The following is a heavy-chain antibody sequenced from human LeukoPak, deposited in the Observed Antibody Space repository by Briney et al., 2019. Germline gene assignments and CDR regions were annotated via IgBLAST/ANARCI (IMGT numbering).Heavy chain of an antibody. J-gene: IGHJ4*02. CDR2: IYSGGST. D-gene: IGHD3-10*01. Sequence: GRSLRLSCAASGFTVSSNYMSWVRQAPGKGLEWVSVIYSGGSTYYADSVKGRFTISRDNSKNTRYLQMNSLRAEGTAVYYCARGGPPNYYGSGSLGFDYWGQGTLVTVSS. CDR1: GFTVSSNY. V-gene: IGHV3-66*01. CDR3: ARGGPPNYYGSGSLGFDY.